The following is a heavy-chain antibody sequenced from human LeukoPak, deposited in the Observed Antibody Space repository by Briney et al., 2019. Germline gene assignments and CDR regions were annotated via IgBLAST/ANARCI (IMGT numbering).Heavy chain of an antibody. CDR3: AKVVGYCSASSCSRQYFDS. Sequence: GGSLRLSCAASGFTFGSYSMTWVRQAPGKGLEWVSTISGCSDRRYYADSVKGRFTISRDNLKNTVYLQMSSLRAEDTAIFFCAKVVGYCSASSCSRQYFDSWGQGTRVTVSS. CDR2: ISGCSDRR. CDR1: GFTFGSYS. D-gene: IGHD2-15*01. J-gene: IGHJ4*02. V-gene: IGHV3-23*01.